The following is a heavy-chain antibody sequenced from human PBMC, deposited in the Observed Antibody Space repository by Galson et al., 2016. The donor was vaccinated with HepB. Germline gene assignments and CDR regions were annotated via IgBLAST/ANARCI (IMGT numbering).Heavy chain of an antibody. V-gene: IGHV1-18*01. CDR1: GYTFTSYG. Sequence: SVKVSCKASGYTFTSYGISWVRQAPGQGLMWVGWINGYNGDTTYAQKFQGRVSMTTDTSTTTAYMELWSLRSDDTAVYYCAREALGTTAPDFDYWGQGTLVTVSS. CDR3: AREALGTTAPDFDY. CDR2: INGYNGDT. J-gene: IGHJ4*02. D-gene: IGHD1-7*01.